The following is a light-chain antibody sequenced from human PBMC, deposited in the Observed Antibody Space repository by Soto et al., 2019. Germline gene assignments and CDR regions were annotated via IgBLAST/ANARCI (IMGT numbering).Light chain of an antibody. CDR3: SSYTSSSTF. CDR1: SSDVGGYNY. J-gene: IGLJ1*01. V-gene: IGLV2-14*01. Sequence: QSALTQPASVSGSPGQSITISCTGTSSDVGGYNYVSWYQQHPGKAPKLMIYDVSNRPSGVSNPFSGSKSGNTASLTISGLQAEDEADYYCSSYTSSSTFFGTGTKLTVL. CDR2: DVS.